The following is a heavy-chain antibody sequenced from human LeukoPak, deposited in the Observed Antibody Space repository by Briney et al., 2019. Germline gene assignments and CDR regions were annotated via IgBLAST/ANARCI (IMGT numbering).Heavy chain of an antibody. V-gene: IGHV3-74*01. CDR3: LRDLNWSLDQ. D-gene: IGHD1-20*01. Sequence: GGSLRLSCAASGFTFSNYMMRWVRQAPGKGLVWVSRIKSDGITITYADSVKGRFTISRDNAKNTLYLQMNSLRAEDTAVYYCLRDLNWSLDQWGQGTLVTVSS. J-gene: IGHJ4*02. CDR2: IKSDGITI. CDR1: GFTFSNYM.